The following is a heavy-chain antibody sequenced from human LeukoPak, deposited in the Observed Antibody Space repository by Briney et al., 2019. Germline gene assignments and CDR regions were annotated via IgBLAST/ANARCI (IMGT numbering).Heavy chain of an antibody. D-gene: IGHD3-3*01. V-gene: IGHV3-23*01. J-gene: IGHJ4*02. CDR1: GFTFSSYA. CDR3: AKDHASIGVVIPCDY. CDR2: ISGSGGST. Sequence: GGSLRLSCAASGFTFSSYAMSWVRQAPGKGLEWVSAISGSGGSTYYADSVKGRFTISRDNSKNTLYLQMNSLRAEDTAVYYCAKDHASIGVVIPCDYWGQGTLVTVSS.